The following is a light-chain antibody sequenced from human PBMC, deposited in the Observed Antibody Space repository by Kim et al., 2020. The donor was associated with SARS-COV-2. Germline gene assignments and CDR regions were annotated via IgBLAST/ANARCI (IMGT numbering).Light chain of an antibody. CDR1: QGITTY. V-gene: IGKV1-16*01. J-gene: IGKJ4*01. Sequence: ASVGDRVTITCRASQGITTYLAWFQQKPGQAPKSLIYGASNLQSGVPSRFSGSGFGTDFTLTISSLQPEDSGSYYCQQYSRYPFTFGGGTKVDIK. CDR3: QQYSRYPFT. CDR2: GAS.